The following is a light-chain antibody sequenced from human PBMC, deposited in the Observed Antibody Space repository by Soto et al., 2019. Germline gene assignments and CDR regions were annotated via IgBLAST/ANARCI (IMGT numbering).Light chain of an antibody. J-gene: IGLJ2*01. Sequence: QSALTQPPSASRSPGQSVTISCTGTSRDVGGYNYVSWYQQHPGKAPKLMIYEVSKRPSGVPDRFSGSKSGNTASLTVSGLQAEDEADYYCSSYAGSNNLVFGGGTKLTVL. CDR1: SRDVGGYNY. CDR2: EVS. V-gene: IGLV2-8*02. CDR3: SSYAGSNNLV.